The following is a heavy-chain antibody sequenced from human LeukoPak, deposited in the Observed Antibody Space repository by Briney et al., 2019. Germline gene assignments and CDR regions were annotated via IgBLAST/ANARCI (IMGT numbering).Heavy chain of an antibody. CDR1: VGTFSSYA. D-gene: IGHD3-22*01. J-gene: IGHJ4*02. CDR3: ARAGDYYDGSGYGYFGY. CDR2: IIPIFGTA. Sequence: SVKVSCKASVGTFSSYAISWVRQAPGQGLEWMGRIIPIFGTANYAQKFQGRVTITADKSTSTAYMELSSLRSEDTAVYYCARAGDYYDGSGYGYFGYWGQGTLVTVSS. V-gene: IGHV1-69*06.